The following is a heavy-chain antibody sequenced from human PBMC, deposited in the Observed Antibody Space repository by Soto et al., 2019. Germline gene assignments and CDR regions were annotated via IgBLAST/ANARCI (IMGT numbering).Heavy chain of an antibody. CDR2: VYYRGRS. Sequence: SETLSLTCTVSGGSVSNSNYYWGWIRQPPGKGLEWIGSVYYRGRSYSKSSVKSRVTISVDTSKNQFSLNLNSVTASDTAVYFCVSQRTSVLTQAYFDYWGPGALVTVPS. V-gene: IGHV4-39*01. D-gene: IGHD2-8*01. CDR1: GGSVSNSNYY. J-gene: IGHJ4*02. CDR3: VSQRTSVLTQAYFDY.